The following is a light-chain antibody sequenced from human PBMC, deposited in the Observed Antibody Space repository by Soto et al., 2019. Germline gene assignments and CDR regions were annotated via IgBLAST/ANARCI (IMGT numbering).Light chain of an antibody. J-gene: IGKJ1*01. V-gene: IGKV3-20*01. Sequence: EVVLTQSPGTLSLSPGERATLSCRASQRVDSNYLAWYQQKPGQAPRVLVYGASSRATGIPDRFSGSGSGTDFTLTISSLQPDDFATYYCQQYNSYSGTFGQGTKVDIK. CDR3: QQYNSYSGT. CDR1: QRVDSNY. CDR2: GAS.